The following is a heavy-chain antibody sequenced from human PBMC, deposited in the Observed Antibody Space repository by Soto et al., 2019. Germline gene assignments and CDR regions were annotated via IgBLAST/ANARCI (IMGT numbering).Heavy chain of an antibody. V-gene: IGHV1-69*02. CDR2: IIPILGIA. CDR1: GGTFSSYT. D-gene: IGHD6-6*01. Sequence: VASVKVSCKASGGTFSSYTISWVRQAPGQGLEWMGRIIPILGIANYAQKFQGRVTITADKSTSTAYMELSSLRSEDTAVYYCAIAFEYSSSSPYDYYMDVWGKGTTVTVSS. CDR3: AIAFEYSSSSPYDYYMDV. J-gene: IGHJ6*03.